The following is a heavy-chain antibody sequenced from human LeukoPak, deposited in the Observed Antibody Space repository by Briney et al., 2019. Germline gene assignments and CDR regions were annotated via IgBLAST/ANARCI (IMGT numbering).Heavy chain of an antibody. CDR2: ISYSGST. Sequence: SETLSLTCTVSGGSISSYYWSWIRQPPGKGLEWIGYISYSGSTNYNPSLKSRVTISVDTSKNQFSLKLTSVTAADTAVYYCTNNSPLHSNNWYGFDPWGQGILVTVSS. CDR3: TNNSPLHSNNWYGFDP. V-gene: IGHV4-59*01. D-gene: IGHD6-13*01. CDR1: GGSISSYY. J-gene: IGHJ5*02.